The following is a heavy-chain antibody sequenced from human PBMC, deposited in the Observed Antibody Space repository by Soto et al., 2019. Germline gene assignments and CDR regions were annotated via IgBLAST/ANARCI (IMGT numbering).Heavy chain of an antibody. CDR3: ATERSAQYFDH. Sequence: GASVKVSCKASGGTFSSHGIAWVRQVPGQGLEWVGGIMPTFGSATYAPRFQGRVTISADKSTSTAYMELRSLRSEDTAVYYCATERSAQYFDHWGQGTLVTVSS. D-gene: IGHD1-1*01. CDR1: GGTFSSHG. J-gene: IGHJ4*02. CDR2: IMPTFGSA. V-gene: IGHV1-69*06.